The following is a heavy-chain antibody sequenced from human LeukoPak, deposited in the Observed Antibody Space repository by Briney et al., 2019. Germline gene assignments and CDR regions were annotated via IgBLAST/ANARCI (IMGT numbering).Heavy chain of an antibody. D-gene: IGHD2-15*01. CDR3: ARAIVVVAAINFDY. Sequence: SETLSLTCTVSGYSISSGYYWGWIRQPPGKGLEWTGSIYHSGSTHYKPSLKCRVTISVDTSKNQFSLKLSSVTAGDTAVYYCARAIVVVAAINFDYWGQGTLVTVSS. J-gene: IGHJ4*02. CDR1: GYSISSGYY. V-gene: IGHV4-38-2*02. CDR2: IYHSGST.